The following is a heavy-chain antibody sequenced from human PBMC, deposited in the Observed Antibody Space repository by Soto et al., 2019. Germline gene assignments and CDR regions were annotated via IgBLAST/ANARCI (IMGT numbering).Heavy chain of an antibody. CDR3: ARCHGSGSTGYYYYMDV. D-gene: IGHD3-10*01. CDR1: SGSISSSNW. V-gene: IGHV4-4*02. CDR2: IYHSGST. Sequence: SETLSLTCAVSSGSISSSNWWSWVRQPPGKGLEWIGEIYHSGSTNYNPSLKSRVTISVDKSKNQFSLKLSSVTAADTAVYYCARCHGSGSTGYYYYMDVWGKGTTVTVSS. J-gene: IGHJ6*03.